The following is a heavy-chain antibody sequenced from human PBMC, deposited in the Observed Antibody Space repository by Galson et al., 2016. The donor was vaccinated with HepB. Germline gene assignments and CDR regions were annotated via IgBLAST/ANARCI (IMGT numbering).Heavy chain of an antibody. CDR3: ARDPVTTVTKWYFDL. Sequence: SLRLSCAASGFTFSSHSMHWVRQAPGKGLEWVAVISYDGNNKYYADSVKGRFTISRDNSKNTLYLQMNSLRAEDTAVFYCARDPVTTVTKWYFDLWGRGTLVTGSS. D-gene: IGHD4-17*01. J-gene: IGHJ2*01. CDR2: ISYDGNNK. CDR1: GFTFSSHS. V-gene: IGHV3-30*03.